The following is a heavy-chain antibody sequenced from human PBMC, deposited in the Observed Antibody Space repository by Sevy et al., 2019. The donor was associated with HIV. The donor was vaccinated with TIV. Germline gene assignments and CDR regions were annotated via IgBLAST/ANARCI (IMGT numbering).Heavy chain of an antibody. D-gene: IGHD6-13*01. CDR2: ISGSGGST. V-gene: IGHV3-23*01. J-gene: IGHJ6*03. CDR3: VKGGSSPAYYYYYYMDV. CDR1: GFTFSSYA. Sequence: GGSLRLSCAASGFTFSSYAMSWVRQAPGKGLEWVSAISGSGGSTYYADSVKGRFTISRDNSKNTLYLQMNSLRAEDTAIYYRVKGGSSPAYYYYYYMDVWGKGTTVTVSS.